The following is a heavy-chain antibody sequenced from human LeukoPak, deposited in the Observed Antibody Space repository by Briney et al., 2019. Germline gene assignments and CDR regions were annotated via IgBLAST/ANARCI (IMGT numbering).Heavy chain of an antibody. V-gene: IGHV3-7*01. CDR2: IKLDGSET. CDR3: ARRARYCTSTSCYTIGAFDI. D-gene: IGHD2-2*02. CDR1: GFISGAYW. J-gene: IGHJ3*02. Sequence: KSGGPLRLSCAASGFISGAYWMSWVRQAPGKGLEWVANIKLDGSETYYVDSVKGRFTISRDNAKNSLYLQMNSLRAEDTAVYYCARRARYCTSTSCYTIGAFDIWGQGTVVTVSS.